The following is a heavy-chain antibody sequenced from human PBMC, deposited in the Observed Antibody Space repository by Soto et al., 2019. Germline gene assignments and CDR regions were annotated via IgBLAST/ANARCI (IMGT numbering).Heavy chain of an antibody. V-gene: IGHV5-10-1*03. J-gene: IGHJ6*02. CDR2: IDPTDSFT. CDR3: ARRGYDFWSGLDV. Sequence: EVQLVQSGAEVKKPGESLRISCKGSGYNFTSYWIIWVRQMPGKGLEWMGNIDPTDSFTNYSPSFQGHVTISTDKSMSTAYLQGGTLKASDTAMYYCARRGYDFWSGLDVWGQGTTVTISS. D-gene: IGHD3-3*01. CDR1: GYNFTSYW.